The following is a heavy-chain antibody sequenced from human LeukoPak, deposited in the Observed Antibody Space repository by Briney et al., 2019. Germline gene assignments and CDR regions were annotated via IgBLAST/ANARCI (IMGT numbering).Heavy chain of an antibody. CDR1: GVSFSSYW. CDR3: ASTIAGREY. CDR2: INSDGSTT. Sequence: GGSLRLSCVGSGVSFSSYWMHWVRQAPGKGLVRVARINSDGSTTGYADSVKGRFTISRDNAKNSLYLQMNSLTAGDTAVYYCASTIAGREYWGQGTLVTVSS. V-gene: IGHV3-74*01. J-gene: IGHJ4*02. D-gene: IGHD6-6*01.